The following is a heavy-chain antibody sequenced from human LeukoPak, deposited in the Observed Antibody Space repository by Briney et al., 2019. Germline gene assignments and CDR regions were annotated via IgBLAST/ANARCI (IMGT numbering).Heavy chain of an antibody. CDR3: ARDLRAAY. CDR2: IHYSGST. J-gene: IGHJ4*02. Sequence: EPSETLSLTCTVSGSSITSYYWTWIRQPPGKGLEWIGYIHYSGSTNYNPSLKSRVTISVDTSKNQFSLKLSSVTAADTAVYYCARDLRAAYWGQGTLVTVSS. D-gene: IGHD3-16*01. V-gene: IGHV4-59*01. CDR1: GSSITSYY.